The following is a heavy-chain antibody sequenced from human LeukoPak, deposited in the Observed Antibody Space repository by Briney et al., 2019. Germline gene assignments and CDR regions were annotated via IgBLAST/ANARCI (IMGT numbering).Heavy chain of an antibody. CDR2: INPNGGGT. V-gene: IGHV1-46*01. J-gene: IGHJ4*02. CDR1: GYTFINYY. D-gene: IGHD5-18*01. Sequence: ASVKVSCKASGYTFINYYMHWVRQAPGQGLEWMGIINPNGGGTTYAQKFQGRVAMTSDTSTSTFYMELSSLRSEDTAMYYCARELGYTQGSHFDYWGQGSQVTVSS. CDR3: ARELGYTQGSHFDY.